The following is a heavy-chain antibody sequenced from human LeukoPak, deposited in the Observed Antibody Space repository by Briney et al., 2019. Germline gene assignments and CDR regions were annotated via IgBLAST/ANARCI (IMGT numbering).Heavy chain of an antibody. CDR3: ARDSFSSYYGSGSFDY. D-gene: IGHD3-10*01. CDR2: IRYDGSNK. Sequence: GSLRLSCAASGFTFSSYGMHWVRQAPGKGLEWVAFIRYDGSNKYYADSVKGRFTISRDNSKNTLYLQMNSLRAEDTAVYYCARDSFSSYYGSGSFDYWGQGTLVTVSS. CDR1: GFTFSSYG. V-gene: IGHV3-30*02. J-gene: IGHJ4*02.